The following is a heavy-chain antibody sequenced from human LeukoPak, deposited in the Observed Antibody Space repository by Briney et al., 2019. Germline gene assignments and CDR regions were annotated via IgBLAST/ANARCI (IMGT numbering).Heavy chain of an antibody. Sequence: NPSETLSLTCAVYGGSFSGYYWSWIRQPPGKGLEWIGEINHSGSTNYNPSLKSRVTISVDTSKNQFSLKLSSVTAADTAVYYCARLDHPVYDSSGNDAFDIWGQGTMVTVSS. V-gene: IGHV4-34*01. CDR3: ARLDHPVYDSSGNDAFDI. CDR1: GGSFSGYY. J-gene: IGHJ3*02. CDR2: INHSGST. D-gene: IGHD3-22*01.